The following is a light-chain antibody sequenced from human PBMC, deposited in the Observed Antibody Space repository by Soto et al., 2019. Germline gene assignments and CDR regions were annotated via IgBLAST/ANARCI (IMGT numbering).Light chain of an antibody. CDR2: EVS. CDR1: SSDIGNYNY. J-gene: IGLJ3*02. CDR3: CSYAGSYLWV. V-gene: IGLV2-14*01. Sequence: QSVLTQPASVSGSPGQSIAISCTGTSSDIGNYNYVSWYQQHPGKAPKLIIYEVSNRPSGVSNRFSGSKSGNTASLTISGLQADDEADYYCCSYAGSYLWVFGGGTKLTVL.